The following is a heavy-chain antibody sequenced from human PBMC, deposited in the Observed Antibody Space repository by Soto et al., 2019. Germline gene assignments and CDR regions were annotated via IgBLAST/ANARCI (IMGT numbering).Heavy chain of an antibody. CDR1: GGSISSGDSY. J-gene: IGHJ4*02. V-gene: IGHV4-30-4*01. Sequence: PSETLSLTCTVSGGSISSGDSYWSWVRQPPGKGLEWIGYIFYSGSTFYNPSLKSRVTITVDTSKNQFSLKLSSVTAADTAVYYCAREAIGQHTPVAHLDYWGQGTLVTVSS. CDR3: AREAIGQHTPVAHLDY. D-gene: IGHD6-13*01. CDR2: IFYSGST.